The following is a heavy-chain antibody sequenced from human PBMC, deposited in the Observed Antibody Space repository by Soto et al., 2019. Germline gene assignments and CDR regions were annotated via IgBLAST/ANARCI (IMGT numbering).Heavy chain of an antibody. CDR3: AKDRRRGITGTDWVYYYYGMDV. CDR2: ISGSGGST. D-gene: IGHD1-20*01. V-gene: IGHV3-23*01. J-gene: IGHJ6*02. CDR1: GFTFSSYA. Sequence: GGSLRLSCAASGFTFSSYAMSWVRQAPGKGLEWVSAISGSGGSTYYADSVKGRFTISRDNSKNTLYLQMNSLRAEDTAVYYCAKDRRRGITGTDWVYYYYGMDVWGQGTTVTVSS.